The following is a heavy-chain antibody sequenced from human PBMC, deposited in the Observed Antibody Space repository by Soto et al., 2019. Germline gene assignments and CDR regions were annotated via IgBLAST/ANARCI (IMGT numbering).Heavy chain of an antibody. CDR2: IRSKGNNYAT. CDR3: VRYSRTLGWFFDL. V-gene: IGHV3-73*02. Sequence: EVQLVESGGGLVQPGGTLKLSCAASGFTFSDSAMHWVRQASGEGLEWLGRIRSKGNNYATEYDASLKGRFTISRDDSKRTTYLQMNNLKPEDTAVYYCVRYSRTLGWFFDLWGRGTLVTVSS. D-gene: IGHD2-21*01. J-gene: IGHJ2*01. CDR1: GFTFSDSA.